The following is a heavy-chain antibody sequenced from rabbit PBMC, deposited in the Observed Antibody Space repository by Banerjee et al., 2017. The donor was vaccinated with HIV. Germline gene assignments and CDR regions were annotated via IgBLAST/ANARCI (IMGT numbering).Heavy chain of an antibody. CDR3: ARVYDDYGDLDL. CDR2: IYADKGST. Sequence: QEQLEESGGDLVKPEGSLTLTCTASGFSFSNGYVMCWVRQAPGKGLEWIGIIYADKGSTDYASWVNGRFTSSSDNAQNTVDLQMNSLTAADTATYFCARVYDDYGDLDLWGPGTLVTVS. D-gene: IGHD2-1*01. CDR1: GFSFSNGYV. J-gene: IGHJ4*01. V-gene: IGHV1S45*01.